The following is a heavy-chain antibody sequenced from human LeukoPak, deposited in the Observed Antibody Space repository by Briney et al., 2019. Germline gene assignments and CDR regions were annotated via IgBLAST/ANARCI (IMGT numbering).Heavy chain of an antibody. CDR1: GGSFSGYY. CDR3: ARHDQLGGYYFDY. V-gene: IGHV4-34*01. D-gene: IGHD3-16*01. CDR2: INHSGST. Sequence: PSETLSLTCAVYGGSFSGYYWSWIRQPPGKGLEWIGKINHSGSTNYNPSLKSRVTISVDTSKNQFSLKLSSVTAADTAVYYCARHDQLGGYYFDYWGQGTLVTVSS. J-gene: IGHJ4*02.